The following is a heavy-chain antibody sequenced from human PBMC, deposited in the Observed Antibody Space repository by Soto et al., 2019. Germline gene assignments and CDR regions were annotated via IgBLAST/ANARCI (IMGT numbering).Heavy chain of an antibody. CDR1: GYTFTNYG. CDR3: ARGVGSGSYYNQYNWFDP. J-gene: IGHJ5*02. D-gene: IGHD3-10*01. Sequence: QVQLVQSGGEVKKPGASVKVSCKASGYTFTNYGISWVRQAPGQGLEWMGWINVYNGNTKYAQKVQGRVTMTTDTSTSTAYMGLRSLISDDTAVYYCARGVGSGSYYNQYNWFDPWGQGTLVTVSS. V-gene: IGHV1-18*01. CDR2: INVYNGNT.